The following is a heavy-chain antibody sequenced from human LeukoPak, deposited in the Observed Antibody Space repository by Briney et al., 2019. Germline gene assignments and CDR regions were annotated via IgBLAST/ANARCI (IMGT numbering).Heavy chain of an antibody. CDR2: IYHSGST. J-gene: IGHJ4*02. Sequence: SQTLSLTCTVSGGSISSGGYYWSWIRQPPGKGLEWIGYIYHSGSTYYNPSLKSRVTISVDRSKNQFSLKLSPVTAADTAVYYCASYGSGSYYPFDYWGQGTLVTVSS. V-gene: IGHV4-30-2*01. CDR1: GGSISSGGYY. D-gene: IGHD3-10*01. CDR3: ASYGSGSYYPFDY.